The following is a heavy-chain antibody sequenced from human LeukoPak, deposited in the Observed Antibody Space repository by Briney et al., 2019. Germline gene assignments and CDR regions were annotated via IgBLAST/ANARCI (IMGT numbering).Heavy chain of an antibody. J-gene: IGHJ5*02. CDR1: GDTFSSYA. CDR3: ARERYSSSWETRYNWFDP. V-gene: IGHV1-69*04. CDR2: IIPIFGIA. Sequence: ASVKVSCKASGDTFSSYAISGVRQAPGQGLEWMGRIIPIFGIANYAQKFQGRVTITADKSTSTAYMELSSLRSEDTAVYYCARERYSSSWETRYNWFDPWGQGTLVTVSS. D-gene: IGHD6-13*01.